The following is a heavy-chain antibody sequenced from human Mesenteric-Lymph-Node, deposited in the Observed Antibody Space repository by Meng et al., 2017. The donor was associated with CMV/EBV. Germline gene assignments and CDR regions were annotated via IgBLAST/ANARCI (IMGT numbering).Heavy chain of an antibody. CDR1: GGYVSSSNYY. CDR3: ARGDSGFDFYFDY. Sequence: TVSGGYVSSSNYYWSWIRQPPGKALEWIGYIYYSGTTNYNPSLKSRVTISIDTSKNQFSLKLSSVTAADTAVYYCARGDSGFDFYFDYWGQGTLVPSPQ. V-gene: IGHV4-61*01. D-gene: IGHD5-12*01. J-gene: IGHJ4*02. CDR2: IYYSGTT.